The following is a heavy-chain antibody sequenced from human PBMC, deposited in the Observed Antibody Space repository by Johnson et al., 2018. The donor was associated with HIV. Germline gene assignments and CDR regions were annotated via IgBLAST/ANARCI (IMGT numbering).Heavy chain of an antibody. D-gene: IGHD3-9*01. J-gene: IGHJ3*02. CDR3: ARIPILRYFDLLYDAFDI. Sequence: VQLVESGGGLVQPGGSLRLSCAASGFTFSSYWMSWVRQAPGKGLEWVANIKQDGSEKYYVDSVKGRFTISRDNAKNSLYLQMNSRRAEDTAVYYCARIPILRYFDLLYDAFDIWGQGTMVTVSS. V-gene: IGHV3-7*01. CDR2: IKQDGSEK. CDR1: GFTFSSYW.